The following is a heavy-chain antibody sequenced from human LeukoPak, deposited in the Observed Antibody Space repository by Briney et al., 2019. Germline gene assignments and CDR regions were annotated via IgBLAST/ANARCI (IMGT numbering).Heavy chain of an antibody. J-gene: IGHJ6*02. D-gene: IGHD5-12*01. V-gene: IGHV4-59*08. CDR1: GGSINSSNW. Sequence: SETLSLTCAVSGGSINSSNWWSWVRQPPGKGLEWIGYIYYNGNTNYKPSLKSRVTMSVDTSKNQFSLKLSSVTAADTAVYYCARQLYSGYDTYYYYYYGMDVWGQGTTVTVSS. CDR2: IYYNGNT. CDR3: ARQLYSGYDTYYYYYYGMDV.